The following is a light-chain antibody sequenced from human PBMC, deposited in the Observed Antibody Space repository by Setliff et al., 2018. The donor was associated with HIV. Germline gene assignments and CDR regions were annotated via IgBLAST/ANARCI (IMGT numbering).Light chain of an antibody. CDR3: ASYAGDGVHDIYV. V-gene: IGLV2-8*01. CDR2: ELS. Sequence: QSVLTQPPSASGSPGQSAAISCTGTSSDIGSHNHVSWYQQYPGKAPKLMIYELSQRPSGVPDRFSGSKSGNTASLTVSGLQAEDEADYYCASYAGDGVHDIYVFGTGTKVTVL. J-gene: IGLJ1*01. CDR1: SSDIGSHNH.